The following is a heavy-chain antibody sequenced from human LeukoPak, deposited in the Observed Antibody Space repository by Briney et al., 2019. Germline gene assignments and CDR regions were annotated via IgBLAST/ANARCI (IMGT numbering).Heavy chain of an antibody. CDR2: INPNSGGT. CDR3: AREWVNCSSTSCSGIGAFDI. CDR1: GYTFTGYY. Sequence: GASVKVSCKASGYTFTGYYMHWVRQAPGQGLEWMGWINPNSGGTNYAQKFQGRVTMTRDTSISTAYMELSRLRSDDTAVYYCAREWVNCSSTSCSGIGAFDIWGQGTMVTVSS. V-gene: IGHV1-2*02. D-gene: IGHD2-2*01. J-gene: IGHJ3*02.